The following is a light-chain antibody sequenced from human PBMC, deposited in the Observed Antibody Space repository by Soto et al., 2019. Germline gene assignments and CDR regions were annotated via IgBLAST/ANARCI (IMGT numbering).Light chain of an antibody. V-gene: IGKV3-11*01. J-gene: IGKJ5*01. CDR3: QQRSKWPPEVT. Sequence: EIVLTQSPATLSLSPGERATLSCRASQSVISYLAWYQQKPGQAPRLLIYDASNRATGISARFSGSGSGTDFTLTISSLEPEDFAVYYCQQRSKWPPEVTFGQGTRLEIK. CDR2: DAS. CDR1: QSVISY.